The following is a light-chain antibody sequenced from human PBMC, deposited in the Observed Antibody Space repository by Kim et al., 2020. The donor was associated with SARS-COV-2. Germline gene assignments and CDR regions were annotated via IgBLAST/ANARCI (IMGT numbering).Light chain of an antibody. J-gene: IGKJ1*01. Sequence: ASVGDRVDISCLASQNIHGWLAWFQQKPGKAPRVLMYKASTLESGVPSRFRGSGSGTEFTLTISSLQPDDSATYYCQQYDVDPETFGQGTKVDIK. CDR2: KAS. V-gene: IGKV1-5*03. CDR1: QNIHGW. CDR3: QQYDVDPET.